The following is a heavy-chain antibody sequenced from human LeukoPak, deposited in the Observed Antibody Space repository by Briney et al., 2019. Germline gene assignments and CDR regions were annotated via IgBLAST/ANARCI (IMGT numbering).Heavy chain of an antibody. CDR2: INYSGDAT. V-gene: IGHV3-23*01. CDR1: GFTFSSNS. CDR3: AKGYCSGGNCYQYFDY. D-gene: IGHD2-15*01. J-gene: IGHJ4*02. Sequence: GGSLRLSCAASGFTFSSNSMSRVRQAPGKGLEWVSAINYSGDATYYVDSVKGRFTISRDNSKNTLYLQMNSLRAEDTAIYYRAKGYCSGGNCYQYFDYWGQGTLVTVAS.